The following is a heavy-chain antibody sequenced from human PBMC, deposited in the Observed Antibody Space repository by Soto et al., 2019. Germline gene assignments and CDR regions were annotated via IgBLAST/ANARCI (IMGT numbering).Heavy chain of an antibody. J-gene: IGHJ4*02. CDR3: AKGGGSARDFDY. Sequence: QVQLVDSGGDVVQPGGSLRLSCTGSGFTFGNYGMHWVRQAPGKGLEWVASTSYDGNNKYYADSLKGRFTISRDNSKKMVYLQMTSLGPEDTAVYYCAKGGGSARDFDYWGQGALVTASS. CDR1: GFTFGNYG. V-gene: IGHV3-30*18. CDR2: TSYDGNNK. D-gene: IGHD1-26*01.